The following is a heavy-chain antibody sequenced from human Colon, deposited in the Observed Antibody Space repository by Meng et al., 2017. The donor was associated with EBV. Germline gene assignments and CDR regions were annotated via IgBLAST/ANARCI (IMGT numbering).Heavy chain of an antibody. J-gene: IGHJ5*02. D-gene: IGHD2/OR15-2a*01. CDR1: GYTFSTYT. V-gene: IGHV7-4-1*02. CDR3: ARGGNFDP. Sequence: QVQLVQSGSELKKPWSSVKGACKASGYTFSTYTINWVRQAHGRGLGWMGWISTNTGTPTYTQGFTGRFVFSLDTSVSTAYLQISSLKAEDTAVYYCARGGNFDPWGQGTLVTVSS. CDR2: ISTNTGTP.